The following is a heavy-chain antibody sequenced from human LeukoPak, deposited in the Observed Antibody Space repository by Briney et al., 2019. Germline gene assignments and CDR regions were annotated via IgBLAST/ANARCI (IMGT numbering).Heavy chain of an antibody. D-gene: IGHD2-21*02. V-gene: IGHV1-69*10. CDR1: GGTFSSYA. CDR2: IIPILGIA. CDR3: ARAAYCGGDCYYDAFDI. Sequence: GASVKVSCKASGGTFSSYAISWVRQAPGQGLEWMGGIIPILGIANYAQKFQGRVTITADKSTSTAYMELSSLRSEDTAVYYCARAAYCGGDCYYDAFDIWGQGTMVTVSS. J-gene: IGHJ3*02.